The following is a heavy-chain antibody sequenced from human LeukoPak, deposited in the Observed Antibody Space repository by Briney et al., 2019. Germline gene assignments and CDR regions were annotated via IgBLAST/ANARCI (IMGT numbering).Heavy chain of an antibody. J-gene: IGHJ4*02. CDR2: ISYSGST. D-gene: IGHD5-18*01. V-gene: IGHV4-59*08. Sequence: PSETLSLTCTVSGGSISRHYWSWIRPAPGKGLEWIGYISYSGSTNYNPSLKSRVTISVDTSKNQFSLKLSSVTAADTAVFYCARHVGPGYSYGFDNWGQGTLVTVSS. CDR3: ARHVGPGYSYGFDN. CDR1: GGSISRHY.